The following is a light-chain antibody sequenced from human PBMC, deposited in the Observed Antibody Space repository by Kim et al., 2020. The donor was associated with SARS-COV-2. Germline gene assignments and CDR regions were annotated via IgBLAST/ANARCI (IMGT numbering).Light chain of an antibody. J-gene: IGKJ4*01. CDR2: DAS. CDR1: QTISTY. V-gene: IGKV3-11*01. CDR3: QHRYTVPPLT. Sequence: PGGDATLSRRASQTISTYLAWYQHKPGQAPRLLIHDASIRATGIPARFSGSGSGTDFTLTIRYLEPEDFAVYYCQHRYTVPPLTFGGGTKVDIK.